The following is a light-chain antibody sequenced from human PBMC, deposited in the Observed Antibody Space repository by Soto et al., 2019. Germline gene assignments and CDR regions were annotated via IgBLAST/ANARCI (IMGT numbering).Light chain of an antibody. CDR2: GAF. CDR3: QQRNTWPPVT. J-gene: IGKJ5*01. Sequence: EIVMMQSPATLSVSPGERATLSCRASQIIANNLAWYQQKPGQAPRLLIYGAFNRATGIPARFSGSGSGADFTLTISSLEPEDFAIYYCQQRNTWPPVTFGQGTLLEIK. CDR1: QIIANN. V-gene: IGKV3-11*01.